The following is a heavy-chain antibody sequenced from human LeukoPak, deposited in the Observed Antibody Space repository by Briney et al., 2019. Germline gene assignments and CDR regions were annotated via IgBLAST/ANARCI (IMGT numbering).Heavy chain of an antibody. V-gene: IGHV4-38-2*02. Sequence: SETLSLTCTVSGYSISSGYYWGWIRQPPGKGLEWIGSIYHSGSTYYNPSLKSRVTISVDTSKNQFSLKLSSVTAADTAVYYCARDSCSITSCYSSQYYFDYWGQGTLVTVSS. J-gene: IGHJ4*02. CDR2: IYHSGST. CDR3: ARDSCSITSCYSSQYYFDY. D-gene: IGHD2-2*01. CDR1: GYSISSGYY.